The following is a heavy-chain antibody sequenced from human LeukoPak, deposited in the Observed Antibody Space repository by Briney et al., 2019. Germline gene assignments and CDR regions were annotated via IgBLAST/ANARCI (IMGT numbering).Heavy chain of an antibody. V-gene: IGHV4-39*01. J-gene: IGHJ4*02. D-gene: IGHD1-26*01. Sequence: SETLSLTCTVSGGSISSSSYYWGWIRQPPGKGLEWIGSIYYSGSTYYNPSLKSRVTISVDTSKNQFSLKLSSVTAADTAVYYCARVRPSGSYRYFDYWGQGTLVTVSS. CDR2: IYYSGST. CDR1: GGSISSSSYY. CDR3: ARVRPSGSYRYFDY.